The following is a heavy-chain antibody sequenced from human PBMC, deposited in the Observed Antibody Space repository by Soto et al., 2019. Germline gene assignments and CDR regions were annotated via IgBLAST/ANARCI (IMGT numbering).Heavy chain of an antibody. CDR3: TRECVTRSFDRFDP. D-gene: IGHD4-17*01. CDR2: INPTGGNT. V-gene: IGHV1-46*03. CDR1: GYTFASYY. Sequence: QVQLLQSGAEVKKPGASVKVSCKASGYTFASYYIYWVRQAPGEGIEWVGLINPTGGNTDYAPAFQGMITLTSDTSKSTVYMQLSSLWPEDTDIYICTRECVTRSFDRFDPWGQRTLVIVPS. J-gene: IGHJ5*02.